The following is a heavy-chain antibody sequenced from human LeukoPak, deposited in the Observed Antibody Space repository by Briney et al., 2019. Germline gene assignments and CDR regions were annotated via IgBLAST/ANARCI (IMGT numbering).Heavy chain of an antibody. D-gene: IGHD5-12*01. CDR1: GFTFSSFE. J-gene: IGHJ4*02. Sequence: GGSLRLSCAASGFTFSSFEMNWVRQAPGKGLEWVSYITSSGSTIYYADSVKGRFTISRDNAKNSLYLQMNSLRAEDTAVYHCARDRSAYSGYDFFDSWGQGTLVTVSS. CDR3: ARDRSAYSGYDFFDS. CDR2: ITSSGSTI. V-gene: IGHV3-48*03.